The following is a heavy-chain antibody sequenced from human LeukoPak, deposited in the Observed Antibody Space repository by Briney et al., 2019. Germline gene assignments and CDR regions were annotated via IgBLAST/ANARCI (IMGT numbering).Heavy chain of an antibody. CDR3: ARDSADTAMALYYYYMDV. J-gene: IGHJ6*03. D-gene: IGHD5-18*01. V-gene: IGHV4-30-4*08. CDR2: IYYSGST. Sequence: SSETLSLTCTVSGGSFSSGDYYWGWIRQPPGKGLDWIGYIYYSGSTYYNPSLKSRVTISVDTTKNQFSLKLSSVTAAHTALYYCARDSADTAMALYYYYMDVWGKGTTVTVSS. CDR1: GGSFSSGDYY.